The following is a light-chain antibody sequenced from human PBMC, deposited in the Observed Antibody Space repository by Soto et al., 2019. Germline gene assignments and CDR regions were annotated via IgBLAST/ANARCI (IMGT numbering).Light chain of an antibody. CDR1: QSVSSY. J-gene: IGKJ4*01. V-gene: IGKV3-11*01. CDR2: DAS. Sequence: EIVLTQSPATLSLSPGERATLSCRASQSVSSYLAWYQQKPGQAPRLLIYDASNRATGIPARFSGSGSGTDFTLNISSLEPEDFAVYYCQQRTSWPLTFGGGTKV. CDR3: QQRTSWPLT.